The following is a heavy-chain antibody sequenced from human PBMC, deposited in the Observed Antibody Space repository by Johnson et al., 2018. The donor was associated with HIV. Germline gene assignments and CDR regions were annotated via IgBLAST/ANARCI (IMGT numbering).Heavy chain of an antibody. CDR2: ISSNGGST. J-gene: IGHJ3*02. V-gene: IGHV3-64*01. Sequence: VQLVESGGGVVQPGRSLRLSCAASGVTFSSHAMHWVRQAPGKGLQYVSAISSNGGSTYYANSVKGRFTISRDNSKNTLYLQMNSLRAEDTAVYYCARDLGPDGAFDIWGQGTMVTVSS. CDR3: ARDLGPDGAFDI. CDR1: GVTFSSHA. D-gene: IGHD5-24*01.